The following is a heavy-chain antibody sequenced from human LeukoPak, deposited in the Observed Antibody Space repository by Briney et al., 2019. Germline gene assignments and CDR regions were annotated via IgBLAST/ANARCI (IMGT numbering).Heavy chain of an antibody. V-gene: IGHV3-21*01. J-gene: IGHJ4*02. Sequence: GGSLRLSCAASGFTFSSYSMNWVRQAPGKGLEWVSSISSSSSYIYYADSVKGRFTISRDNAKNSLYLQMNSLRAEDTAVYYCARVALRYFDWPHFDSWGQGSLVTVSS. CDR3: ARVALRYFDWPHFDS. CDR2: ISSSSSYI. CDR1: GFTFSSYS. D-gene: IGHD3-9*01.